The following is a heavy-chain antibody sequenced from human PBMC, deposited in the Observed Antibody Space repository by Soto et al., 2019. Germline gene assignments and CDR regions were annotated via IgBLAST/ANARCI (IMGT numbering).Heavy chain of an antibody. Sequence: GGSLRLSCGASVFTFTNFWMHWVRQVPGKGLVWVSRIDTSGTSTSYADSVKGRFTISRDNAKSTVTLQMNSLRAEDTGVYYCATDSWYFHVWRQGSLVTV. CDR3: ATDSWYFHV. D-gene: IGHD6-13*01. J-gene: IGHJ4*02. V-gene: IGHV3-74*01. CDR1: VFTFTNFW. CDR2: IDTSGTST.